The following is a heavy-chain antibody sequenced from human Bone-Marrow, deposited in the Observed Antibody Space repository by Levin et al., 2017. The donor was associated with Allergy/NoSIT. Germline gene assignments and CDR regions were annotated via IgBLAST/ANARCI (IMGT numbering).Heavy chain of an antibody. CDR3: ARESRELLWFGETNNWFDP. CDR2: INWNGGST. Sequence: GGSLRLSCAASGFTFDDYGMSWVRQAPGKGLEWVSGINWNGGSTGYADSVKGRFTISRDNAKNSLYLQMNSLRAEDTALYYCARESRELLWFGETNNWFDPWGQGTLVTVSS. J-gene: IGHJ5*02. V-gene: IGHV3-20*04. CDR1: GFTFDDYG. D-gene: IGHD3-10*01.